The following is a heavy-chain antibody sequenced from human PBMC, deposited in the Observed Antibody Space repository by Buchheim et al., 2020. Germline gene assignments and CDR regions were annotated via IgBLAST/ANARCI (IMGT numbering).Heavy chain of an antibody. CDR1: GFTFSDYY. CDR2: INGRGNTI. CDR3: ARVSLRFLEWLFFDY. D-gene: IGHD3-3*01. V-gene: IGHV3-11*01. J-gene: IGHJ4*02. Sequence: QVQLVESGGGLVKPGGSLRLSCAASGFTFSDYYMTWIRQAPGKGLEWVSYINGRGNTIKYADSVKGRFTISRDNAKNSLYLQMNSLRADDTAVYYCARVSLRFLEWLFFDYWGQGTL.